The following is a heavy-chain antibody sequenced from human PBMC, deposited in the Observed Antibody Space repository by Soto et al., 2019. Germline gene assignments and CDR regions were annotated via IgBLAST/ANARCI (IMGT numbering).Heavy chain of an antibody. CDR2: ISGSGGST. D-gene: IGHD2-2*01. J-gene: IGHJ4*02. CDR1: GFTFSSYA. V-gene: IGHV3-23*01. CDR3: AKAPPKGVVVVPAAMHSSFDY. Sequence: GGSLRLSCAASGFTFSSYAMSWVRQAPGKGLEWVSAISGSGGSTYYADSVKGRFTISRDNSKNTLYLQMNSLRAEDTAVYYCAKAPPKGVVVVPAAMHSSFDYWGQGTLVTVSS.